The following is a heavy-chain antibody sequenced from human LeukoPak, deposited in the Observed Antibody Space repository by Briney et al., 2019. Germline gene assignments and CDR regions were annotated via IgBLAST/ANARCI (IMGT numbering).Heavy chain of an antibody. CDR1: GFTFSSYA. Sequence: GGSLRLSCAASGFTFSSYAMSWVRQAPGKGLEWVSAISGSGGSTYYADSVKGRFTISRDNSKNTLYLQMNSLRAEDTAVYYCARGPRFLEWLLSSYGYWGQGTLVTVSS. CDR2: ISGSGGST. D-gene: IGHD3-3*01. J-gene: IGHJ4*02. CDR3: ARGPRFLEWLLSSYGY. V-gene: IGHV3-23*01.